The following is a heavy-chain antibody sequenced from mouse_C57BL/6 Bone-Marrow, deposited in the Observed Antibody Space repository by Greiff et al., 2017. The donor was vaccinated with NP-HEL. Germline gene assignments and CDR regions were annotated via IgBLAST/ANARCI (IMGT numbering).Heavy chain of an antibody. CDR1: GYTFTSYW. CDR2: IYPGSGST. J-gene: IGHJ1*03. D-gene: IGHD2-3*01. V-gene: IGHV1-55*01. Sequence: VQLQQSGAELVKPGAAVKMSCKASGYTFTSYWITWVKQRPGQGLEWIGDIYPGSGSTNYNEKFKSKATLTVDTSSSTAYMQLSSLTSEDSAVYYCARFYDGYPYFDVWGTGTTVTVSS. CDR3: ARFYDGYPYFDV.